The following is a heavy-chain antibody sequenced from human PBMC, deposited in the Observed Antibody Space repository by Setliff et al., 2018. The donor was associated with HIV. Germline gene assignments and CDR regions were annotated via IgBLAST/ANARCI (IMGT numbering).Heavy chain of an antibody. CDR2: ISWNSGNI. CDR3: AKGNDAFDI. Sequence: GGSLRLSCAASGFTFDDYAMHWVRQAPGKGLEWVSGISWNSGNIGYADSVKGRFTISRDNAKNSLYLQMNSLRAEDTAVYYCAKGNDAFDIWGQGTLVTVSS. V-gene: IGHV3-9*01. CDR1: GFTFDDYA. J-gene: IGHJ3*02.